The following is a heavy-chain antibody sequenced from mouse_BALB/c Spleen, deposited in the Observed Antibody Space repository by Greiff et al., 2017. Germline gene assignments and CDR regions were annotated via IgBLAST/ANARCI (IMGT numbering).Heavy chain of an antibody. CDR1: GFTFSSYG. J-gene: IGHJ2*01. Sequence: EVMLVESGGDLVKPGGSLKLSCAASGFTFSSYGMSWVRQTPDKRLEWVATISSGGSYTYYPDSVKGRFTISRDNAKNTLYLQMSSLKSEDTAMYYCARGAYDYDDVFDYWGQGTTLTVSS. CDR2: ISSGGSYT. D-gene: IGHD2-4*01. CDR3: ARGAYDYDDVFDY. V-gene: IGHV5-6*02.